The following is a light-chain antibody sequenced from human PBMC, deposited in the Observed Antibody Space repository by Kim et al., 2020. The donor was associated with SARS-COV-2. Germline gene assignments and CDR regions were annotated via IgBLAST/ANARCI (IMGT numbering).Light chain of an antibody. CDR1: QDIGND. CDR2: GAS. CDR3: LQHRTYPIT. J-gene: IGKJ5*01. Sequence: ASVGDRVTITCRASQDIGNDLGWYQQSPGRAPKRLIYGASNLQSGVQSRFSGSGSETEFTLTINSLQPEDFATYFCLQHRTYPITFGQGTRLEIK. V-gene: IGKV1-17*01.